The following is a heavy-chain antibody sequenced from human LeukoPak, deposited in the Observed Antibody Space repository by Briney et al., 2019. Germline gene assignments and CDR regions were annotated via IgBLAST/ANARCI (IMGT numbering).Heavy chain of an antibody. J-gene: IGHJ3*02. CDR3: ARDLAVAGTGAFDI. CDR1: GFTFSSYE. D-gene: IGHD6-19*01. V-gene: IGHV3-48*03. CDR2: ISSSGSTI. Sequence: PGGSLRLSCAASGFTFSSYEMNWVRQAPGKGLEWVSYISSSGSTIYYADSVKGRFTISRDNAKNSLYLQMNSLRAEDTAVYYCARDLAVAGTGAFDIWGQGTMVTVSS.